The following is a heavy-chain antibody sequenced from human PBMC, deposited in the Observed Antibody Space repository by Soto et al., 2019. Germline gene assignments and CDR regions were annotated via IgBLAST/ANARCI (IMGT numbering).Heavy chain of an antibody. D-gene: IGHD2-2*01. J-gene: IGHJ6*02. CDR3: AAGPSLYCSSTSCSFDYGMDV. CDR1: GFTFTSSA. CDR2: IVVGSGNT. Sequence: SVKVSCKASGFTFTSSAVQWVRQARGQRLEWIGWIVVGSGNTNYAQKFQERVTITRDMSTSTAYMELSSLRSEDTAVYYCAAGPSLYCSSTSCSFDYGMDVWGQGTTVTVSS. V-gene: IGHV1-58*01.